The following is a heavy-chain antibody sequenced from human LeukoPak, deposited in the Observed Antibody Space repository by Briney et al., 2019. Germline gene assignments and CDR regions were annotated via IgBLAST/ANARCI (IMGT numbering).Heavy chain of an antibody. CDR3: ARVPRLYCSSTSCYYYYYYMDV. D-gene: IGHD2-2*01. CDR2: NNHSGSN. J-gene: IGHJ6*03. Sequence: SETLSPTRAVYGGAFSGFYWGWIRQPPGKGPGWVGGNNHSGSNNYNPSLKSRVTISVDTSKNQFSLKLSSVTAADTAVYYCARVPRLYCSSTSCYYYYYYMDVWGKGTTVTVSS. CDR1: GGAFSGFY. V-gene: IGHV4-34*01.